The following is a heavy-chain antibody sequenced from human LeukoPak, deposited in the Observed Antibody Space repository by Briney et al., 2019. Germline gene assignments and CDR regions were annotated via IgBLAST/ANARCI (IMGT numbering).Heavy chain of an antibody. CDR3: ARVVAAGTNPDY. Sequence: GGSLRLSCAASGFTVSSNYMSWVRQAPGKGLEWVSVIYSGGSTYYADSVEGRFTISRDNSKNTLYLQMNSLRAEDTAVYYCARVVAAGTNPDYWGQGTLVTVSS. V-gene: IGHV3-53*01. J-gene: IGHJ4*02. CDR1: GFTVSSNY. CDR2: IYSGGST. D-gene: IGHD6-13*01.